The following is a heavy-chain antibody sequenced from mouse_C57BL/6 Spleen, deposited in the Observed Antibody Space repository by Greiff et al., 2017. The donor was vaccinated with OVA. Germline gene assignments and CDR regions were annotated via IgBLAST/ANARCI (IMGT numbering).Heavy chain of an antibody. V-gene: IGHV1-69*01. CDR3: ARFTTVPYYAMDY. CDR2: IDPSDSYT. J-gene: IGHJ4*01. D-gene: IGHD1-1*01. Sequence: VQLQQPGAELVMPGASVKLSCKASGYTFTSYWMHWVKQRPGQGLEWIGEIDPSDSYTNYNQKFKGKSTLTVDKSSSTAYMQLSSLTSEDSAVYYCARFTTVPYYAMDYWGQGTSVTVSS. CDR1: GYTFTSYW.